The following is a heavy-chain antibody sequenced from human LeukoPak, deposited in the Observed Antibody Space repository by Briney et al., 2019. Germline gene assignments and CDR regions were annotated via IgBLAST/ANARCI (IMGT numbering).Heavy chain of an antibody. CDR3: TTSPFGYDFWSGYSGSFDY. J-gene: IGHJ4*02. D-gene: IGHD3-3*01. CDR1: GFTFGDYA. Sequence: PGGSLRLSCLGSGFTFGDYALTWVRQAPGKGLEWVGFIRSKAYGGTTETAASVKGRFTISRDDSESTGYLQMNSLKTEDTAVYYCTTSPFGYDFWSGYSGSFDYWGQGTLVTVSS. V-gene: IGHV3-49*04. CDR2: IRSKAYGGTT.